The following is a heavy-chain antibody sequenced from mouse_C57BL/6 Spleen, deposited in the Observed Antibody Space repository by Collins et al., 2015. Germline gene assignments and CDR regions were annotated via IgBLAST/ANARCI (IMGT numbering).Heavy chain of an antibody. Sequence: EVQLVESGGGLVKPGGSLKLSCAASGFTFSSYAMSWVRQTPEKRLEWVATISDGGSYTYYPDNVKGRFTISRDNAKNNLYLQMSHLKSEDTAMYYCARDDPFYGSYAMDYWGQGTSVTVSS. CDR3: ARDDPFYGSYAMDY. V-gene: IGHV5-4*01. CDR1: GFTFSSYA. CDR2: ISDGGSYT. D-gene: IGHD2-9*01. J-gene: IGHJ4*01.